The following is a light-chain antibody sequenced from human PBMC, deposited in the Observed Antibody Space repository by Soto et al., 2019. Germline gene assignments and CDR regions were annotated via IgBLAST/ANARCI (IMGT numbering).Light chain of an antibody. CDR3: CSYAGTYTVV. J-gene: IGLJ2*01. V-gene: IGLV2-11*01. CDR2: EVS. CDR1: SSDVGDYNY. Sequence: QSALTQPRSVCGSPGQSVTISCTGTSSDVGDYNYVSWYQQHPGKAPKFIIYEVSKRPSGVPDRFSGSKSGNTASLTISGLQAEDEADYYCCSYAGTYTVVFGGGTKLTVL.